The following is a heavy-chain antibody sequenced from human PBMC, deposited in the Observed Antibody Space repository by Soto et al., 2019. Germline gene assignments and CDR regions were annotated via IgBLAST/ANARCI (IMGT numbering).Heavy chain of an antibody. V-gene: IGHV5-51*01. Sequence: GESLKISCKGSGYSFSNYWIGWVSQMPGKGLEWMGIIYPDDSDTRYSPSFQGQVTISVDKSFSTAYLQWSSLRASDTAMYHCARVSGRYCSGGRCYSGYFDLWGRGTLVTVSS. CDR1: GYSFSNYW. CDR2: IYPDDSDT. CDR3: ARVSGRYCSGGRCYSGYFDL. J-gene: IGHJ2*01. D-gene: IGHD2-15*01.